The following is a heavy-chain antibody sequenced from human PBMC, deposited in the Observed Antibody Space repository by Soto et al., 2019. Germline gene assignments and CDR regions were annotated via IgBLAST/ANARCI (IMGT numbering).Heavy chain of an antibody. J-gene: IGHJ4*02. D-gene: IGHD3-22*01. V-gene: IGHV1-3*01. CDR1: GYTFTSYA. Sequence: ASVKVSFKASGYTFTSYAMHWVRQAPGQRLEWMGWINAGNGNTKYSQKFQGRVTITADKSTSTAYMELSSLRSEDTAVYYCARGSSGYYYVIDYWGQGTLVTVSS. CDR2: INAGNGNT. CDR3: ARGSSGYYYVIDY.